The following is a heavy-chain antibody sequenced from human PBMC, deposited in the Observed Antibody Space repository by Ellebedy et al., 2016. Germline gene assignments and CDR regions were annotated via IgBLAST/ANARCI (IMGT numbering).Heavy chain of an antibody. Sequence: GESLKISCKASGYSFTKYWITWVRQMPGQGLEWMGRIDPTDSYTKYGPSFQGHVSISVDRSATTAYLQWHSLKASDTAMYFCATVAVATLGGTDYWGQGTQVIVSS. CDR1: GYSFTKYW. D-gene: IGHD5-12*01. CDR2: IDPTDSYT. V-gene: IGHV5-10-1*01. CDR3: ATVAVATLGGTDY. J-gene: IGHJ4*02.